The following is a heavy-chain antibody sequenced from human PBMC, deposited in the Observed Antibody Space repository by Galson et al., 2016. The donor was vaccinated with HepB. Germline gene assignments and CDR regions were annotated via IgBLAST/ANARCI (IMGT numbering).Heavy chain of an antibody. V-gene: IGHV3-23*01. D-gene: IGHD6-19*01. CDR1: GFTFSSHG. Sequence: SLRLSCAASGFTFSSHGMSWVRQAPGKGPEWVSSISSDGSLTYYADSVKGRFTTSRDNSKNTQYVQLNSLRSEDTAVYYCAKIAVLAMWYFDYWSQGTLVTVSS. CDR3: AKIAVLAMWYFDY. CDR2: ISSDGSLT. J-gene: IGHJ4*02.